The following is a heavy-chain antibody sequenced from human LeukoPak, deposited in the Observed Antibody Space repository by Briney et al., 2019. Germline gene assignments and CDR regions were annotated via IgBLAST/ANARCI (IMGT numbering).Heavy chain of an antibody. D-gene: IGHD6-13*01. CDR1: GFTSSDYY. V-gene: IGHV3-11*01. CDR3: VRDPFIAAAGNRYFQH. CDR2: ISSSGSTI. Sequence: PGGFLRLSCAASGFTSSDYYMNWIRQAPGKGLEWISYISSSGSTISYADSVKGRFTISRDNAKNSLYLQMSSLRAEDTAVYYCVRDPFIAAAGNRYFQHWGQGTLVTVSS. J-gene: IGHJ1*01.